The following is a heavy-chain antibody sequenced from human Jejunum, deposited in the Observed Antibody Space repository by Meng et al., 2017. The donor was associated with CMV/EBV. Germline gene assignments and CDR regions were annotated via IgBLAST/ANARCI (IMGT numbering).Heavy chain of an antibody. CDR2: IYWNDGK. J-gene: IGHJ6*02. CDR3: AHMYDFWSVNYFYYGMDV. CDR1: TNGVG. D-gene: IGHD3-3*01. V-gene: IGHV2-5*01. Sequence: TNGVGVGWIRQPPGMALEWLALIYWNDGKRYRPGLKSRLTITKVPSKNQVVLTMTNMDPVDTATYYCAHMYDFWSVNYFYYGMDVWGQGTTVTVSS.